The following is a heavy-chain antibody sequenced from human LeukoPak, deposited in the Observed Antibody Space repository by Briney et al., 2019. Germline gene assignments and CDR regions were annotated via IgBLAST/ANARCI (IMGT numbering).Heavy chain of an antibody. CDR1: GFTFSSYG. CDR3: AKESNAYSSDSYFDY. V-gene: IGHV3-30*02. CDR2: IRYDGSNK. J-gene: IGHJ4*02. Sequence: GGSLRLSCAASGFTFSSYGMHWVRQAPGKGLEWVAFIRYDGSNKYYADSVKGRFTISRDNSKNTMYLQMNSLRAEDTAVYYCAKESNAYSSDSYFDYWGQGTLVTVSS. D-gene: IGHD3-10*01.